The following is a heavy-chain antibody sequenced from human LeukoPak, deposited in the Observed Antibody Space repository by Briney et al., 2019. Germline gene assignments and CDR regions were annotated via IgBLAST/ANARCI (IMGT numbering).Heavy chain of an antibody. J-gene: IGHJ4*02. Sequence: PGGSLTLSCAASGFTFSHYTLSWVRQAPGKGLGWVSLISGSGATTYYAESVKGGFTISRDTSKYTLYLQMTSLGVEDTAVYYCAKDHIWNGIAIYGVTEDWGQGTLVTVSS. D-gene: IGHD3-3*01. CDR3: AKDHIWNGIAIYGVTED. V-gene: IGHV3-23*01. CDR1: GFTFSHYT. CDR2: ISGSGATT.